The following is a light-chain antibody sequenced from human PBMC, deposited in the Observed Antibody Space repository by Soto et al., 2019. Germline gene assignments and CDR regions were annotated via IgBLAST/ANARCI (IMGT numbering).Light chain of an antibody. V-gene: IGKV3-20*01. CDR1: QSDSSSH. Sequence: ESGLTQSPGTLSLSPGERATLSCRASQSDSSSHLAWYQQKPGQAPRLLIYGASSRATGIPDRFSGSGSGTDFTLTISRLEPEDFVVYYCQQYGSSPPLTFGGGTKVDIK. CDR2: GAS. CDR3: QQYGSSPPLT. J-gene: IGKJ4*01.